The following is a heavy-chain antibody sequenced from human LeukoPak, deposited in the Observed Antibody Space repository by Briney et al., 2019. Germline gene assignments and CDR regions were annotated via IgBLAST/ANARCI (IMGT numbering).Heavy chain of an antibody. J-gene: IGHJ6*02. Sequence: ASVKVSSKASGYTFTSYDINWVRQATGQGLEWMGWMNPNSGNTGYAQKFQGRVTMTRNTSISTAYMELSSLRSEDTAVYYCARGNQLRYFDWLLYYYYGMDVWGQGTTVTVSS. D-gene: IGHD3-9*01. V-gene: IGHV1-8*01. CDR1: GYTFTSYD. CDR3: ARGNQLRYFDWLLYYYYGMDV. CDR2: MNPNSGNT.